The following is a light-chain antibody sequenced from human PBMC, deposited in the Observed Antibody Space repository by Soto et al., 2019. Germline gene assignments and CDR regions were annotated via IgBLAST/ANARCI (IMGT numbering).Light chain of an antibody. Sequence: DIQMTQSPSTLSASVGDRVTITCRASQSISVWLAWYQQKAGKAPNLLIYKASRLESGVPSRFSGSGSETEFTLTISGLQPGDFSTYYCQQYHSYWTFGQGTKVDIK. CDR1: QSISVW. V-gene: IGKV1-5*03. CDR2: KAS. CDR3: QQYHSYWT. J-gene: IGKJ1*01.